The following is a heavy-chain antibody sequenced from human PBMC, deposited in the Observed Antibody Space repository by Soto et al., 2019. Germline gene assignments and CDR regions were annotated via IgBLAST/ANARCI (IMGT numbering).Heavy chain of an antibody. V-gene: IGHV3-7*01. D-gene: IGHD1-1*01. J-gene: IGHJ6*02. Sequence: GGSLRLSCAASGFSFRDYWVTWVRQAPGKGLDWVANIKQDGSEKYYLDSLKGRFTISRDNAKNSVYLLMNSLRAEDTAVYYCARGKDGRRAGTYYFDMDVWGQGTTVTVSS. CDR2: IKQDGSEK. CDR3: ARGKDGRRAGTYYFDMDV. CDR1: GFSFRDYW.